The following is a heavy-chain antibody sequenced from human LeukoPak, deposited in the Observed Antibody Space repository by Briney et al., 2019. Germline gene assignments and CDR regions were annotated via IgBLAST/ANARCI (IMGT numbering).Heavy chain of an antibody. D-gene: IGHD3-22*01. CDR2: INPSGGST. CDR3: ATIGQDYYDSSGYRLPFDY. Sequence: ASVKVSCKASGYTFTGYYMHWVRQAPGQGLEWMGIINPSGGSTSYAQKFQGRVTMTRDTSTSTVYMELSSLRSEDTAVYYCATIGQDYYDSSGYRLPFDYWGQGTLVTVSS. V-gene: IGHV1-46*01. CDR1: GYTFTGYY. J-gene: IGHJ4*02.